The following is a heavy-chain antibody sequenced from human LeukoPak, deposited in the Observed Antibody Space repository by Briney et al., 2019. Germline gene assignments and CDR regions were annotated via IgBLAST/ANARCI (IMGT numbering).Heavy chain of an antibody. CDR1: GFTLTSYG. CDR2: IRYDGSSK. CDR3: AKDSVAYCGGDCYSLFDY. D-gene: IGHD2-21*01. Sequence: GRSLRPSCAASGFTLTSYGMHWVRQAPGKGLEWVAFIRYDGSSKHYADSVKGRFTISRDNSKNTLYLQMNSLRAEDTAVYYCAKDSVAYCGGDCYSLFDYWGQGTLVTVSS. V-gene: IGHV3-30*02. J-gene: IGHJ4*02.